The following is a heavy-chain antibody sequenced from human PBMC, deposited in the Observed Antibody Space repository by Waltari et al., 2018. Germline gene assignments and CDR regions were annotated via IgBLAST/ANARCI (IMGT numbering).Heavy chain of an antibody. V-gene: IGHV4-38-2*01. CDR3: ARRGIERYFDWFPHGMDV. CDR1: GYSISSGYY. Sequence: QVQLQESGPGLVKPSETLSLTCAVSGYSISSGYYWGWIRQPPGKGLEWIGSIYHSGSTNYNPSLKSRVTISVDTSKNQFYLKLSSVTAADTAVYYCARRGIERYFDWFPHGMDVWGQGTTVTVSS. CDR2: IYHSGST. D-gene: IGHD3-9*01. J-gene: IGHJ6*02.